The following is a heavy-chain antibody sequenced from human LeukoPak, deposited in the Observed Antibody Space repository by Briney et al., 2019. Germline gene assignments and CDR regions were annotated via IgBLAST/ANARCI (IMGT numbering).Heavy chain of an antibody. J-gene: IGHJ4*02. D-gene: IGHD3-3*01. Sequence: ASVEVSCKASGYTFTGYYMHWVRQAPGQGLEWMGWINPNSGGTNYAQKLQGRVTMTTDTSTSTAYMELRSLRSDDTAVYYCARVGGFLEWLLNSGIFDYWGQGTLVTVSS. CDR1: GYTFTGYY. V-gene: IGHV1-2*02. CDR3: ARVGGFLEWLLNSGIFDY. CDR2: INPNSGGT.